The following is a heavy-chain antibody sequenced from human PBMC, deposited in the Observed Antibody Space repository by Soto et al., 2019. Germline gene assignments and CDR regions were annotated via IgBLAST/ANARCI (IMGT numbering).Heavy chain of an antibody. Sequence: ALVKVSCKTSGYAFTGYAGSCVRLNHGQGREWMGWISAYNGNTNYAQKLQGRVTMTTDTSTSTAYMELRSLRSDATAVYDCARDRSRGRITMKLGGDIWGQRALCTLSS. D-gene: IGHD3-22*01. J-gene: IGHJ4*02. CDR2: ISAYNGNT. CDR1: GYAFTGYA. V-gene: IGHV1-18*01. CDR3: ARDRSRGRITMKLGGDI.